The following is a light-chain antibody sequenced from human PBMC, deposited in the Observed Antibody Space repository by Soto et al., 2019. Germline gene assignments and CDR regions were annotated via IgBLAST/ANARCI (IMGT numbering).Light chain of an antibody. J-gene: IGLJ2*01. CDR3: GTWDGSLRAVV. V-gene: IGLV1-51*01. CDR1: SSNIGTNH. Sequence: QSVLTQPPSVSAAPGQKVTISCSGSSSNIGTNHVSWYQQFPEEAPKLLIHASDKRPSDIPDRFSGSKSATSATLGITGLQSWYEDDYYCGTWDGSLRAVVFGGGTKLTVL. CDR2: ASD.